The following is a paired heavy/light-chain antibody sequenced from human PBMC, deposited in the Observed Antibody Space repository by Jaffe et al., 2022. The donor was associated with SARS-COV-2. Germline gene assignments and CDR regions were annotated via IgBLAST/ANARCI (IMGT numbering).Heavy chain of an antibody. V-gene: IGHV1-3*01. CDR3: ARKGGALLQQLVRRDYYFDY. D-gene: IGHD6-13*01. CDR1: GYTFTSYA. CDR2: INAGNDNT. Sequence: QVQLVQSGAEVKKPGASVKVSCKASGYTFTSYAMHWVRQAPGQRLEWMGWINAGNDNTKYSQKFQGRVTITRDTSASTAYMELSGLRSEDTAVYYCARKGGALLQQLVRRDYYFDYWGRGTLVTVSS. J-gene: IGHJ4*02.
Light chain of an antibody. CDR2: QDS. CDR3: QAWDSSTANVV. Sequence: SYELTQPPSVSVSPGQTASITCSGDKLGDKYACWYQQKPGQSPVLVIYQDSKRPSGIPERFSGSNSGNTATLTISGTQAMDEADYYCQAWDSSTANVVFGGGTKLTVL. V-gene: IGLV3-1*01. CDR1: KLGDKY. J-gene: IGLJ2*01.